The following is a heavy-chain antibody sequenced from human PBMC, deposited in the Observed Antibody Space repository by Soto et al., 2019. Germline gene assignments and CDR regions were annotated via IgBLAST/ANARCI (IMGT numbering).Heavy chain of an antibody. CDR2: IYYSGST. J-gene: IGHJ4*02. CDR3: ARDRRFDTAMVMWNYFDY. V-gene: IGHV4-59*01. CDR1: GGSISSYY. D-gene: IGHD5-18*01. Sequence: PSETLSLTCTVSGGSISSYYWSWIRQPPGKGLEWIGYIYYSGSTNYNPSLKSRVTISVDTSKNQFSLKLSSVTAADTAVYYCARDRRFDTAMVMWNYFDYWGQGTLVTVS.